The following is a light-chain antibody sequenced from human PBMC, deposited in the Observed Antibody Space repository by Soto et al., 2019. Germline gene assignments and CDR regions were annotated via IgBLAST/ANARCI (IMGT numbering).Light chain of an antibody. CDR3: SSYAGNNSPYV. J-gene: IGLJ1*01. Sequence: QSVLTQLPSAYGSPGQSVTISCTGTSSDVGGYNYVSWYQQHPGKAPKLMVYDVSKRPSGVPDRFSGSKSGNTASLTVSGLQAEDEADYYCSSYAGNNSPYVFGTGTKVTVL. CDR2: DVS. CDR1: SSDVGGYNY. V-gene: IGLV2-8*01.